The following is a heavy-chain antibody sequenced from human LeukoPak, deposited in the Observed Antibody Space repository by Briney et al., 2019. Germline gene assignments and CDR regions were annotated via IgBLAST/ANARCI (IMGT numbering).Heavy chain of an antibody. V-gene: IGHV3-49*03. CDR1: GFTFGDYA. Sequence: GGSLRLSCTASGFTFGDYAMSWFRQAPGKGLEWVGFIRSKAYGGTTEYAASVKGRFTISRDDSKSIAYLQMNSLKTEDTAVYYCTREKRFTIFGVVTTIDYWGQGTLVTVSS. CDR3: TREKRFTIFGVVTTIDY. J-gene: IGHJ4*02. D-gene: IGHD3-3*01. CDR2: IRSKAYGGTT.